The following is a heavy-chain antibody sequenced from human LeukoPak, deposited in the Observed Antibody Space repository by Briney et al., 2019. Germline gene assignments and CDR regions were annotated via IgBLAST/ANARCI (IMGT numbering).Heavy chain of an antibody. V-gene: IGHV4-61*05. D-gene: IGHD3-10*01. CDR1: GGFISSSSYY. CDR2: IYTSGST. Sequence: SETLSLTCTVSGGFISSSSYYWGWIRQPPGKGLEWIGHIYTSGSTNYNPSLKSRVTMSVDTSKNQFSLNLSSVTAADTAVYSCARGSVRGEFDPWGQGTLVTVSS. J-gene: IGHJ5*02. CDR3: ARGSVRGEFDP.